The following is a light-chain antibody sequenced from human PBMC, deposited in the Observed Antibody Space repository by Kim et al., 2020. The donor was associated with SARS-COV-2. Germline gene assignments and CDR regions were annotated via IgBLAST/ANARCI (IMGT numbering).Light chain of an antibody. CDR1: QDISNY. Sequence: SASVGDRVTITCRASQDISNYLAWFQLKPGKAPKLLIYAASALQPGVPSRFSGSGSGTDFTLTVTSLQPEDVATYYCQKCDSAPWTFGQGTKVDIK. V-gene: IGKV1-27*01. CDR2: AAS. CDR3: QKCDSAPWT. J-gene: IGKJ1*01.